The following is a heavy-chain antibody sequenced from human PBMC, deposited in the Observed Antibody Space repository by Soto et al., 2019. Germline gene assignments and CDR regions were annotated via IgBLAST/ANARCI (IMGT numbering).Heavy chain of an antibody. CDR3: ARERKGLVVPAAMPYGRDVGY. D-gene: IGHD2-2*01. V-gene: IGHV1-46*03. CDR2: INPSGGST. CDR1: GYTFTSYY. J-gene: IGHJ4*02. Sequence: QVQLVQSGAEVKKPGASVKVSCKASGYTFTSYYMHWVRQAPGQGLEWMGIINPSGGSTSYAQKFQGRVTMTRDTSTSTVYMELSSLRSEDTAVYYCARERKGLVVPAAMPYGRDVGYWGQGTLVTVSS.